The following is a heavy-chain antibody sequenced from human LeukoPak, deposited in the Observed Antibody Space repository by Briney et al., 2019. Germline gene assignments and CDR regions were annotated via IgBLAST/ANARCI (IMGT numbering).Heavy chain of an antibody. CDR3: ARRSDSGWFLDF. J-gene: IGHJ4*02. CDR2: ISYSGST. CDR1: GVSISSYY. V-gene: IGHV4-59*08. D-gene: IGHD6-19*01. Sequence: SETLSLTCTVSGVSISSYYWSWIRQPPGKGLEWIGYISYSGSTNYNPSLKSRVTISVDTSKNQFSLKLSSVTAADTAVYYCARRSDSGWFLDFWGQGTLVTVSS.